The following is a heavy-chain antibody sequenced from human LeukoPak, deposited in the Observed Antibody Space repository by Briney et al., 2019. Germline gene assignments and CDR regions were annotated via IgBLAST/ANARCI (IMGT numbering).Heavy chain of an antibody. CDR3: ARNIPARPQDY. V-gene: IGHV4-61*02. D-gene: IGHD6-6*01. J-gene: IGHJ4*02. CDR1: GGSISSGNYY. Sequence: SQTLSLTCTVSGGSISSGNYYWSWIRQPAGKGLEWIGRIYTSGSTNYNPSLKSRVTISVDTSKNQFSLKLSSVTAADTAAYYCARNIPARPQDYWGQGTLVTVSS. CDR2: IYTSGST.